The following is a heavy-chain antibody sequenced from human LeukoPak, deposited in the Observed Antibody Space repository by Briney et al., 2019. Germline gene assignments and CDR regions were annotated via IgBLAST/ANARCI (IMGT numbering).Heavy chain of an antibody. Sequence: GGSLRLSCAASGFTFSDYAMNWVRQVPGRGLEWLAAISASGGTTYYTDSVKGRFTVSRDNSKNTVYLEVNNMRVDDTAVYYCARVAGWHWFDPWGQGTLVTVSS. CDR3: ARVAGWHWFDP. CDR1: GFTFSDYA. J-gene: IGHJ5*02. D-gene: IGHD6-19*01. CDR2: ISASGGTT. V-gene: IGHV3-23*01.